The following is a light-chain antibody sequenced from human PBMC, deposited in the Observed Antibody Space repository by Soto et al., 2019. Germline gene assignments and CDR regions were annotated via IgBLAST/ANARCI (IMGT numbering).Light chain of an antibody. Sequence: QAVVTQPPSVSGAPGQRVTISCTGSSSNIGAGYDVHWYQQLPGTAPKLLIYGNTNRPSGVPDRFSASKSGTSASLAITGLQAEDEADYYCQSYDSSLSLYVFGTGTKLTVL. J-gene: IGLJ1*01. CDR2: GNT. V-gene: IGLV1-40*01. CDR1: SSNIGAGYD. CDR3: QSYDSSLSLYV.